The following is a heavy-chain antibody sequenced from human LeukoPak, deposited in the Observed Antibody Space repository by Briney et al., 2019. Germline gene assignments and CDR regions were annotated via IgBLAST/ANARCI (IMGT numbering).Heavy chain of an antibody. J-gene: IGHJ5*02. CDR2: IYTSGST. V-gene: IGHV4-4*07. CDR3: ARDLDGPILGGWFDP. CDR1: GGSISSCY. Sequence: SETLSLTCTVSGGSISSCYWSWIRQPAGKGLEWIGRIYTSGSTNYNPSLKSQVTISVDKSKNQFSLKLSSVTAADTAVYYCARDLDGPILGGWFDPWGQGTLVTVSS. D-gene: IGHD3/OR15-3a*01.